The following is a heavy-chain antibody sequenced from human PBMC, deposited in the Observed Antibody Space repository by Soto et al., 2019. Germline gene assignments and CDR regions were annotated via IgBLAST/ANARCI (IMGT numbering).Heavy chain of an antibody. CDR3: AQDFSVWYGASEYGF. Sequence: QVQLVESGGGVVQPGRSLRLSCADSGFTFSSDGMHWVRQAPCKGLEWVAVISHDGRNKYYADAVKGRFTISRDNSKNSLYLQMNSLRAWETAVYYGAQDFSVWYGASEYGFWGQGTLVTVSS. J-gene: IGHJ4*02. CDR1: GFTFSSDG. CDR2: ISHDGRNK. V-gene: IGHV3-30*18. D-gene: IGHD6-19*01.